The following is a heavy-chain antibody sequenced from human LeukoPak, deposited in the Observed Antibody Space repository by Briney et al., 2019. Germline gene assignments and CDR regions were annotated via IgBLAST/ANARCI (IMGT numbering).Heavy chain of an antibody. D-gene: IGHD3-22*01. CDR3: ARRHRGYDAFDI. J-gene: IGHJ3*02. V-gene: IGHV4-31*03. CDR1: GGSISSGGYY. CDR2: IYYSGST. Sequence: TLSLTCTVSGGSISSGGYYWSWNRQHPGKGLEWIGYIYYSGSTYYNPSLKSRVTISVDTSKNQFSLKLSSVTAADTAVYYCARRHRGYDAFDIWGQGTMVTVSS.